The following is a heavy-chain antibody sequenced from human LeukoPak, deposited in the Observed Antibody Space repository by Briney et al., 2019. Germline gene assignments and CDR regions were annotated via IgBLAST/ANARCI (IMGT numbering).Heavy chain of an antibody. J-gene: IGHJ4*02. CDR3: AKDWAATVRGMDY. CDR1: GFTFDDYA. D-gene: IGHD4-17*01. Sequence: GRSLRLSCAASGFTFDDYAMHWVRQAPGKGLEWVSGINWNSDNIGYADSVKGRFTISRDNAKNSLYLQMNSLRAEDTALYYCAKDWAATVRGMDYRGQGTLVTVSS. V-gene: IGHV3-9*01. CDR2: INWNSDNI.